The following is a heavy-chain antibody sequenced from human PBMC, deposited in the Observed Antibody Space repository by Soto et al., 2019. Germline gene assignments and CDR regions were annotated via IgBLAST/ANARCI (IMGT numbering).Heavy chain of an antibody. CDR3: NRALAGGSYSDY. J-gene: IGHJ4*02. D-gene: IGHD1-26*01. CDR1: GFTFGDYA. CDR2: IRSNAYGATT. V-gene: IGHV3-49*04. Sequence: PGGSLRLSCSAAGFTFGDYAMTWVRQAPGKGLEWIGLIRSNAYGATTEYAASVQGRFTLSRDDSKNIAYLQMNSLKTEDTAIYSCNRALAGGSYSDYWGQGTLVTVSS.